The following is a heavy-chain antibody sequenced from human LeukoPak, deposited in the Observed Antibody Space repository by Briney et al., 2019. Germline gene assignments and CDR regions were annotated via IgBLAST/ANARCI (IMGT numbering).Heavy chain of an antibody. J-gene: IGHJ5*02. V-gene: IGHV4-34*01. CDR1: GGSFSGYY. Sequence: SETLSLICAVYGGSFSGYYWNWIRRPPGKGLEWIGEISHSGSTNYNPSLKSRVTISVDTSKNQFSLKLSSVTAADTAVYYCASSYCSGGGCYSDWFDPWGQGTLVTVSS. CDR3: ASSYCSGGGCYSDWFDP. CDR2: ISHSGST. D-gene: IGHD2-15*01.